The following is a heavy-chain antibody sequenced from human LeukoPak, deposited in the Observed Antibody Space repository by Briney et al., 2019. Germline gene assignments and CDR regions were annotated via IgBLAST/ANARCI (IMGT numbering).Heavy chain of an antibody. CDR1: GGTFSSYT. J-gene: IGHJ3*02. D-gene: IGHD2-2*01. CDR3: ATGGEDIVVVPASEDI. Sequence: ASVKVSCKVSGGTFSSYTISWVRQAPGRGLEWMGRIIPILGIANYAQKFQGRVTITADKSTSTAYMELSSLRSEDTAVYYCATGGEDIVVVPASEDIWGQGTMVTVPS. V-gene: IGHV1-69*02. CDR2: IIPILGIA.